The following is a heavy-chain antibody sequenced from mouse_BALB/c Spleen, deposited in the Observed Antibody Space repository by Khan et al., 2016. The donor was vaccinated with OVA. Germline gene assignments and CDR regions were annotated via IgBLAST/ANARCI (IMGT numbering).Heavy chain of an antibody. J-gene: IGHJ3*01. D-gene: IGHD2-14*01. Sequence: VQLQESGAELARPGASVKMSCKASGYTFTSYTIHWIKQRPGQGLEWIGYINPSNDYTNYNQKFKDKATLTTDKSSTTAYLRLSSLTSDDSAVYNCVRDGAYHRNDGWFAYWGQGTLVTVSA. V-gene: IGHV1-4*01. CDR3: VRDGAYHRNDGWFAY. CDR1: GYTFTSYT. CDR2: INPSNDYT.